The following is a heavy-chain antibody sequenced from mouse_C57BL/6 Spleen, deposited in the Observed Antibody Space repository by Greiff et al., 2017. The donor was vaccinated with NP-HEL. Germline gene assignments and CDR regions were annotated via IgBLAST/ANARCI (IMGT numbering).Heavy chain of an antibody. Sequence: EVQLQQSGAELVRPGASVKLSCTASGFNIKDDYMHWVKQRPEQGLEWIGWIDPENGDTEYASKFQGKATITADTSSNTAYLQLSSLTSEDTAVYYCTAAYCYGSRYFDVWGTGTTVTVSS. V-gene: IGHV14-4*01. D-gene: IGHD1-1*01. CDR1: GFNIKDDY. CDR3: TAAYCYGSRYFDV. J-gene: IGHJ1*03. CDR2: IDPENGDT.